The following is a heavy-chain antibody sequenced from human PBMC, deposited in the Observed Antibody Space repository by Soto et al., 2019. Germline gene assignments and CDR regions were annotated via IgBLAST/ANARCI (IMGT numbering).Heavy chain of an antibody. D-gene: IGHD2-2*01. CDR3: ARSDIVLVIVDMEYYYYGMDV. J-gene: IGHJ6*02. CDR2: IYYSGST. CDR1: GGSIISYY. Sequence: PSETLSLTCTVSGGSIISYYWSWIRQPPGKGLEWIGYIYYSGSTNYNPSLKSRVTISVDTSKNQFSLKLTSVTAADTAVYYCARSDIVLVIVDMEYYYYGMDVWGQGTTVTVS. V-gene: IGHV4-59*01.